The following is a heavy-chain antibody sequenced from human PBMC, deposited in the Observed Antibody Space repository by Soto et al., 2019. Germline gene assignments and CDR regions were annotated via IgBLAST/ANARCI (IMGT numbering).Heavy chain of an antibody. CDR3: ARDGLTFGGD. CDR2: ISSSSAYI. J-gene: IGHJ4*02. D-gene: IGHD3-16*01. Sequence: EVHLVEAGGGLVKPGESLTLSCAASGFTFGSFTLNWVRQAPGKGLEWVSSISSSSAYIYYAESVKGRFTISRDNARSTLYLQINSLRLDDTAVYFCARDGLTFGGDWGQGTLVAGSS. CDR1: GFTFGSFT. V-gene: IGHV3-21*06.